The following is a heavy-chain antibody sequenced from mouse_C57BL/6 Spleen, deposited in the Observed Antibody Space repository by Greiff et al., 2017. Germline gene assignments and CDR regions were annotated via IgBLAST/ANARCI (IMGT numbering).Heavy chain of an antibody. D-gene: IGHD1-1*01. Sequence: QVQLQQPGAELVMPGASVKLSCKASGYTFTSYWMHWVKQRPGQGLEWIGEIDPSDSYTNYNQKFKGKSTLTVDKSSSTAYMQLSSLTSEDSAVYYCATTVDSAFAYWGQGTLVTVSA. CDR1: GYTFTSYW. CDR3: ATTVDSAFAY. V-gene: IGHV1-69*01. J-gene: IGHJ3*01. CDR2: IDPSDSYT.